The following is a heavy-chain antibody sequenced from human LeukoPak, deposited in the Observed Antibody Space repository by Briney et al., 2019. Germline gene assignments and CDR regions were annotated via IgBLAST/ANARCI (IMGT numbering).Heavy chain of an antibody. V-gene: IGHV4-34*01. CDR2: ITQSGRG. CDR3: ARLPDGMRADS. D-gene: IGHD2-2*01. J-gene: IGHJ5*02. CDR1: GGSFGSYY. Sequence: SETLSLTCAVYGGSFGSYYWGWIRQPPGKGLEWIGEITQSGRGNYNPSLKSRVTISVDTSKNQFSQNLRSVTAADTALYFCARLPDGMRADSWGQGTLVTVSS.